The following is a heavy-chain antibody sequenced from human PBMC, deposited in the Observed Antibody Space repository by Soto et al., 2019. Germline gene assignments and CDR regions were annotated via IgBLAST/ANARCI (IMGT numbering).Heavy chain of an antibody. V-gene: IGHV3-23*01. D-gene: IGHD3-10*01. CDR1: GFTFTYYA. J-gene: IGHJ4*02. CDR3: AKDLDYPRDPFHY. Sequence: EVQLLESGGGLVQPGGSLRLSGTASGFTFTYYAFSWVRQATGKGLEWVSAISANGQGIYYAGSVRGRFTISRDNSKNTVLLQMDSLRAADTAVYYCAKDLDYPRDPFHYWCEGTLVTGSS. CDR2: ISANGQGI.